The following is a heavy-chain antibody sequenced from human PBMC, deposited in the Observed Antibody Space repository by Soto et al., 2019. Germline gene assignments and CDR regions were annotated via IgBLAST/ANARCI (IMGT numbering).Heavy chain of an antibody. Sequence: SVKVSCKASGGTFSSYAISWVRQAPGQGLEWMGGIIPIFGTANYAQKFQGRVTITADESTSTAYMELSSLRSEDTAVYYCARDLLAELENWFDPWGRNPGHRLL. D-gene: IGHD3-3*01. J-gene: IGHJ5*02. CDR2: IIPIFGTA. CDR1: GGTFSSYA. CDR3: ARDLLAELENWFDP. V-gene: IGHV1-69*13.